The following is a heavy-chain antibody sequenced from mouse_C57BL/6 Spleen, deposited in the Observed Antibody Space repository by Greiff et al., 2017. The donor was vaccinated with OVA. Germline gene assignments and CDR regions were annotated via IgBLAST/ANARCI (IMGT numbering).Heavy chain of an antibody. J-gene: IGHJ4*01. Sequence: EVKVVESGGGLVKPGGSLKLSCAASGFTFSDYGMHWVRQAPEKGLEWVAYLSSGSSTIYYADTVKGRFTISRDNAKNTLFLQMTSLRSEDTAMYYCARPIDYAMDYWGQGTSVTVSS. CDR1: GFTFSDYG. CDR3: ARPIDYAMDY. V-gene: IGHV5-17*01. CDR2: LSSGSSTI.